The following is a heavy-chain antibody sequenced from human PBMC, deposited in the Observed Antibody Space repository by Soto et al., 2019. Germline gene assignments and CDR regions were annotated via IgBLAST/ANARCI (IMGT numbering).Heavy chain of an antibody. CDR1: GFSFSGSY. V-gene: IGHV3-11*01. J-gene: IGHJ3*02. CDR2: IRSGGSNE. CDR3: ARGPLGAFEI. Sequence: PGGSLRLSCAASGFSFSGSYMSWIRQAPGKGLEWVSYIRSGGSNEYYAASVRGRFAISRDDAKNSQYLKLNSLRADDTAVYYGARGPLGAFEIWGQGTMVTVSS.